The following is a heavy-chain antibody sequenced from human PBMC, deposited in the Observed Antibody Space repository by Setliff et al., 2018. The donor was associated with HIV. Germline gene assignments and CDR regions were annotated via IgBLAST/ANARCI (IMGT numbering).Heavy chain of an antibody. CDR2: IDWDDDK. CDR3: TISIKQPTLSEY. CDR1: GFSLSASGMC. D-gene: IGHD6-6*01. J-gene: IGHJ1*01. V-gene: IGHV2-70*11. Sequence: SGPTLVNPTQTLTLTCTFSGFSLSASGMCVSWIRQPPGKALEWLARIDWDDDKYYNTSLKTRLTLYKDTSKHQVGLTIPNMNPLSSIFTTLTISIKQPTLSEY.